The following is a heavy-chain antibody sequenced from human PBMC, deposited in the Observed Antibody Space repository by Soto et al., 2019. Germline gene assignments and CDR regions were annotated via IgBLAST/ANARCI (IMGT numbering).Heavy chain of an antibody. V-gene: IGHV1-18*01. D-gene: IGHD2-2*01. CDR2: ITASNGNA. CDR3: ARGAPCSSNSCYETFHYGLAV. CDR1: GYTFTNYG. Sequence: ASVKVSCKASGYTFTNYGITRVRQAPGQGLEWMGWITASNGNANYAREIQGRLTLTRDTSTNTASMELRSLRSDDTAVYYCARGAPCSSNSCYETFHYGLAVWGKGSTATVSS. J-gene: IGHJ6*04.